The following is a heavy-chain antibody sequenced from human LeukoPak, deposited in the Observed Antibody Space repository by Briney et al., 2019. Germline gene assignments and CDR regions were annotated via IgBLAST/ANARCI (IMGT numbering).Heavy chain of an antibody. D-gene: IGHD3-3*01. CDR3: ARSDFWSGYHYWYFDL. V-gene: IGHV4-59*01. Sequence: SETLSLTCTVSGGSISSYYWSWIRQPPGKGLEWIGYIYYSGSTNYNPSLKSRVTISVDTSTNQFSLKLSSVTAADTAVYYCARSDFWSGYHYWYFDLWGRGTLVTVSS. CDR2: IYYSGST. J-gene: IGHJ2*01. CDR1: GGSISSYY.